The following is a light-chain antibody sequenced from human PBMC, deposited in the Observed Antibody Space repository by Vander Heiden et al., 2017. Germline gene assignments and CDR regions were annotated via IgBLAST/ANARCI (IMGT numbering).Light chain of an antibody. CDR3: QQYYSSPWT. J-gene: IGKJ1*01. V-gene: IGKV4-1*01. CDR2: WAS. Sequence: DIVMTQSPDFLAVSLGERATINCKSSQSPFYASNIQSRLAWYQQKPGQPPKLLIYWASTRQSGVPDRFSGSGSGTDFTLTISSLQAEDVAVYYCQQYYSSPWTFGQGTKVEIK. CDR1: QSPFYASNIQSR.